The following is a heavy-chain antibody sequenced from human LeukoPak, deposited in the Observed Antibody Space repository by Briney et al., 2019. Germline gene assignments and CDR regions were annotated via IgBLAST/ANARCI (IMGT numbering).Heavy chain of an antibody. CDR2: IYPGDSDI. CDR3: ARQGSSSSLGEY. V-gene: IGHV5-51*01. Sequence: GESLKISCKGSGYSFTNYWIGWVRQMPGKGLEWMGNIYPGDSDIRHSPSFQGQVTISADKSTSTAYLQWSSLKASDTAMYYCARQGSSSSLGEYWGQGTLVTVSS. D-gene: IGHD6-13*01. CDR1: GYSFTNYW. J-gene: IGHJ4*02.